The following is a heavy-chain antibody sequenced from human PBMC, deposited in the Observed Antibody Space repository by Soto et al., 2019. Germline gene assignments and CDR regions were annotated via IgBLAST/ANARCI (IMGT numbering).Heavy chain of an antibody. CDR1: VGTFSSSA. CDR2: IIPIFGTA. J-gene: IGHJ3*02. V-gene: IGHV1-69*13. Sequence: VKVSSKASVGTFSSSAISWVRQAPGQGLEWMGGIIPIFGTANYAQKFQGRVTITADESTSTAYMELSSLRSEDTAVYYCARDPRGGFRSSDTLIYFDTRGQGTM. CDR3: ARDPRGGFRSSDTLIYFDT. D-gene: IGHD5-12*01.